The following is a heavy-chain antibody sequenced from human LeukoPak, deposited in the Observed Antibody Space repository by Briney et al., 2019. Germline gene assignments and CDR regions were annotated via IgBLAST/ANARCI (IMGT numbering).Heavy chain of an antibody. V-gene: IGHV3-23*01. Sequence: SCKASGYTFTSYGISWVRQAPGKGLEWVSAIRGGGGSTYYADSVKGRFTISRDNSNNTLYLQMNSLRAEDTAVYYCAKGIAARREGFDYWGQETLVTVSS. CDR1: GYTFTSYG. D-gene: IGHD6-6*01. CDR3: AKGIAARREGFDY. J-gene: IGHJ4*02. CDR2: IRGGGGST.